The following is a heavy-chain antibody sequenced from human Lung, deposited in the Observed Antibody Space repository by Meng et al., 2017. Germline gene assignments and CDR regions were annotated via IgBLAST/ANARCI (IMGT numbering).Heavy chain of an antibody. J-gene: IGHJ4*02. CDR1: GGSFSDYY. V-gene: IGHV4-34*01. Sequence: VQLEQWGPGLFKPSEDRSLTCVVSGGSFSDYYWSWIGQPPGKGLEWIGEINHSGSTNYNPSLESRATISVDTSQNNLSLKLSSVIAADSAVYYCARGPTTMAHDFDYWGQGTLVTVSS. D-gene: IGHD4-11*01. CDR2: INHSGST. CDR3: ARGPTTMAHDFDY.